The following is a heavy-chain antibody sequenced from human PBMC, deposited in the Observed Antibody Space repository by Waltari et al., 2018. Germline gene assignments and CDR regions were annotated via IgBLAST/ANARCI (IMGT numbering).Heavy chain of an antibody. CDR2: INPKNGDP. D-gene: IGHD1-26*01. V-gene: IGHV1-2*02. CDR1: GYSFTDYP. CDR3: ARDPGPIVGAPDY. Sequence: QVQLVQSGTEVKKPGASVKVSCPASGYSFTDYPLHWVRQTPGQGLEWLGWINPKNGDPSYAQNFLGRVTMTRDTSINTVYMDLSGLRSDDTAVFYCARDPGPIVGAPDYWGQGTLVTVSS. J-gene: IGHJ4*02.